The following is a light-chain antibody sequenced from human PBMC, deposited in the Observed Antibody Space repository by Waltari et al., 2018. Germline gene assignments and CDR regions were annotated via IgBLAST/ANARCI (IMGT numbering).Light chain of an antibody. J-gene: IGKJ1*01. Sequence: SRNAGQGVSRVLSWDQQKPVHGSRLLFYGTSTRATGIPDRFSGGGSETDFNLTISRLGPDDFAVYYCRNNVSLPATFDQGPKVEIK. CDR2: GTS. CDR3: RNNVSLPAT. V-gene: IGKV3-20*01. CDR1: QGVSRV.